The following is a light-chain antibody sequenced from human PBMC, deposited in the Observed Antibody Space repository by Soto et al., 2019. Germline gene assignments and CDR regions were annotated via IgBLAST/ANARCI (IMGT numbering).Light chain of an antibody. Sequence: EIVLTQSPAILSLSPGERATLSCRASQSVSTYLAWYQQKPGRASRLLIYDTSNCSSGVPARFSGSGSGTDFTLTISSREPEDFAVYYCRQRSNLPFTFGPGAKVDIK. CDR2: DTS. CDR1: QSVSTY. CDR3: RQRSNLPFT. J-gene: IGKJ3*01. V-gene: IGKV3-11*01.